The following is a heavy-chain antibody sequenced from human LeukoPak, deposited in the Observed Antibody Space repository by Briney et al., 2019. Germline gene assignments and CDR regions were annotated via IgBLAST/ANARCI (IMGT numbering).Heavy chain of an antibody. CDR2: ISSSSSYI. CDR1: GFTFSSYS. V-gene: IGHV3-21*01. D-gene: IGHD3-22*01. J-gene: IGHJ4*02. Sequence: NPGGSLRLSCAASGFTFSSYSMNWVRQAPGKGLEWVSSISSSSSYIYYADSVKGRFTISRDNAKNSLYPQMNSLRAEDTAVYYCARDLGDSSGYPDYWGQGTLVTVSS. CDR3: ARDLGDSSGYPDY.